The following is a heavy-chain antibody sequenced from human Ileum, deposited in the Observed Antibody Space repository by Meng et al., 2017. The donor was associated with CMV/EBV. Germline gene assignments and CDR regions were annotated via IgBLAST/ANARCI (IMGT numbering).Heavy chain of an antibody. CDR1: GYNFTSNN. CDR2: IDTNTGNP. V-gene: IGHV7-4-1*02. Sequence: QVQLVQSGSELKKPGASVKVSCRASGYNFTSNNVIWVRQAPGQRPEWMGWIDTNTGNPTYAQGFTGRFVFSLDISVSTTYLQISSLKAEDTAVYYCARDGLSGRYFDYWGQGTPVTVSS. CDR3: ARDGLSGRYFDY. J-gene: IGHJ4*02. D-gene: IGHD1-26*01.